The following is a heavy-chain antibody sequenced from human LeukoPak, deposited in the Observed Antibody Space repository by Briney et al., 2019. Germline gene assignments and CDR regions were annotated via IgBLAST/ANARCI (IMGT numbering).Heavy chain of an antibody. CDR2: INHSGGT. J-gene: IGHJ4*02. Sequence: MPSETLSLTCAVYGGSFSGYYWSWIRQPPGKGLEWIGEINHSGGTNYNPSLKSRVTISVDTSKNQFSLKLSSVTAADTAVYYCARVTYDSSGYYYLDYWGQGTLVTVSS. CDR3: ARVTYDSSGYYYLDY. CDR1: GGSFSGYY. V-gene: IGHV4-34*01. D-gene: IGHD3-22*01.